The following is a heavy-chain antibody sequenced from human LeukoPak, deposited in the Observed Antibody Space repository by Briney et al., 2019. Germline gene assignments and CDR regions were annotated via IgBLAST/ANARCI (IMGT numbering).Heavy chain of an antibody. J-gene: IGHJ4*02. D-gene: IGHD6-13*01. CDR2: ISGSGDST. CDR1: GFIFYNYA. CDR3: ARTQYSSSWSLYYYFDY. Sequence: GGSLRLSCAASGFIFYNYAMSWVRQAPGKGLEWVSAISGSGDSTYYADSVKGRFTISRDNSKNTLYLQMNSLRAEDTAVYYCARTQYSSSWSLYYYFDYWGQGTLVTVSS. V-gene: IGHV3-23*01.